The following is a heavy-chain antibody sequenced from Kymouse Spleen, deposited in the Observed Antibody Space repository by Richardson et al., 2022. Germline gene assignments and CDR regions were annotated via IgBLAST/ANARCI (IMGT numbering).Heavy chain of an antibody. CDR2: INSDGSST. CDR3: ARDYTMVRGVIPYYYYYGMDV. CDR1: GFTFSSYW. D-gene: IGHD3-10*01. Sequence: EVQLVESGGGLVQPGGSLRLSCAASGFTFSSYWMHWVRQAPGKGLVWVSRINSDGSSTSYADSVKGRFTISRDNAKNTLYLQMNSLRAEDTAVYYCARDYTMVRGVIPYYYYYGMDVWGQGTTVTVSS. J-gene: IGHJ6*02. V-gene: IGHV3-74*01.